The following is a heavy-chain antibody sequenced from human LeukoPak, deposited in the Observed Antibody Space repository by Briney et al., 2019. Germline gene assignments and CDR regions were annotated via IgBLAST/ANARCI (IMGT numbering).Heavy chain of an antibody. CDR1: GFTFSDYY. Sequence: GGSLRLPCAASGFTFSDYYMSWIRQAPGKGLEWVSYVSSSGSTIYYADSVKGRFTISRDNAKNSLYLQMNSLRAEDTAVYYCARDYYYDSSGYYYYFDYWGQGTLVTVSS. J-gene: IGHJ4*02. D-gene: IGHD3-22*01. CDR3: ARDYYYDSSGYYYYFDY. V-gene: IGHV3-11*01. CDR2: VSSSGSTI.